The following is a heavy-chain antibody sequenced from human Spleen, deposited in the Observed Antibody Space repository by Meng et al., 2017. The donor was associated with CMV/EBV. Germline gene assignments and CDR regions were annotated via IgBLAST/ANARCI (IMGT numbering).Heavy chain of an antibody. V-gene: IGHV1-2*02. Sequence: ASVKVSCKASGYTFTGYYMHWVRQAPGQGLEWMGWINPNSGGTNYAQKFQGRVTMTRDTSISTAYMELSSLRSEGTAVYYCARAGMGANRGFDPWGQGTLVTVSS. J-gene: IGHJ5*02. CDR2: INPNSGGT. D-gene: IGHD1-26*01. CDR3: ARAGMGANRGFDP. CDR1: GYTFTGYY.